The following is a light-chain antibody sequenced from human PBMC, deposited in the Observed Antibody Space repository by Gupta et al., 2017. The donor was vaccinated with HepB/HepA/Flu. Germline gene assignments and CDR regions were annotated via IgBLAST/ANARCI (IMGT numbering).Light chain of an antibody. CDR1: RSNIGSNH. J-gene: IGLJ3*02. Sequence: SVLTQPPSASVTPAQRVTLSCSGSRSNIGSNHVSWSPQPPGTPPNILIFRNFQRASGVPGRFSGSKCGTSASLAISGLLAEDEADYYCAACYDSRSGVVFGGGTKLTVL. CDR2: RNF. V-gene: IGLV1-47*01. CDR3: AACYDSRSGVV.